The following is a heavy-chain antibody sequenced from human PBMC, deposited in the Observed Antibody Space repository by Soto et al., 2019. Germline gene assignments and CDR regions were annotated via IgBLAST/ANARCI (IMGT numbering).Heavy chain of an antibody. CDR2: LNPDGSET. CDR1: GFTFSSFW. Sequence: GSLRLSCAASGFTFSSFWMDWVRQAPGKGLEWVANLNPDGSETHYVDSVKGRFTISRDNAKNSLYLQMSSLTAEDSALYYCSRSLDFWGQGTRVTVSS. J-gene: IGHJ4*02. V-gene: IGHV3-7*01. CDR3: SRSLDF.